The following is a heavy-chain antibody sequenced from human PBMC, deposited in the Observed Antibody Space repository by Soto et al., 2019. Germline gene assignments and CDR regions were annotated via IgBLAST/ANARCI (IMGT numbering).Heavy chain of an antibody. Sequence: GGSLRLSCAASGFTFSSYAMHWVRQAPGKGLEWVAVISYDGSNKYYADSVKGRFNISRDSSKNTLYLQMNNLRAEDTAVYYCATEGIASRLVHWGQGTLVTVSS. V-gene: IGHV3-30*14. J-gene: IGHJ4*02. CDR2: ISYDGSNK. D-gene: IGHD6-6*01. CDR3: ATEGIASRLVH. CDR1: GFTFSSYA.